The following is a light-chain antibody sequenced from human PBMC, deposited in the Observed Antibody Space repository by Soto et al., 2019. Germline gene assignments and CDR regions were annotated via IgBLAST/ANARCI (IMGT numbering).Light chain of an antibody. CDR3: GTGDSSLSAGRGV. V-gene: IGLV1-51*01. J-gene: IGLJ1*01. CDR1: SSNIGNNY. CDR2: DNN. Sequence: QSVLTQPPSVSAAPGQKVTISCSGSSSNIGNNYVSWYQQLPGTAPKLLIYDNNKRPSGIPDRFSGSKSGTSATLGITGLQTGDEADYYCGTGDSSLSAGRGVFGTGTKVTVL.